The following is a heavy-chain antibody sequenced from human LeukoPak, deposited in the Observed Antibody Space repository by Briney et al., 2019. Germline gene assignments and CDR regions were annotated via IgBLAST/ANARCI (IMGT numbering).Heavy chain of an antibody. Sequence: GGSLRLSCGASGFTFSSYAMSWVRQAPGKGLEWVSGISGSDGYTYYADSVKGRFTISRDNSKNTLYLQMNSLRAEDTAVYYCARSSGTDSGWWYWFDPWGQGTLVTVSS. D-gene: IGHD6-19*01. V-gene: IGHV3-23*01. CDR2: ISGSDGYT. CDR3: ARSSGTDSGWWYWFDP. CDR1: GFTFSSYA. J-gene: IGHJ5*02.